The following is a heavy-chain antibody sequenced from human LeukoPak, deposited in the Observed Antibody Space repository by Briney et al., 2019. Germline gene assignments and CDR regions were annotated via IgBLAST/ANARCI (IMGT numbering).Heavy chain of an antibody. CDR1: GFTFSSYW. CDR3: ARRRYCSSTSCYALWDYFDY. V-gene: IGHV3-7*01. J-gene: IGHJ4*02. CDR2: IKQDGSEK. D-gene: IGHD2-2*01. Sequence: PGGSLRLSCAASGFTFSSYWMSWVRQAPGKGLEWVANIKQDGSEKYYVDSVKGRFTISRDNAKNSLYLQMNSLRAEDTAVYYCARRRYCSSTSCYALWDYFDYWGQGTLVTVSS.